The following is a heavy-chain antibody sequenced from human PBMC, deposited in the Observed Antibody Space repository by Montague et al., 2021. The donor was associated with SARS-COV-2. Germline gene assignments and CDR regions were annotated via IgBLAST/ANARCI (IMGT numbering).Heavy chain of an antibody. V-gene: IGHV4-59*01. D-gene: IGHD2-21*01. J-gene: IGHJ6*02. Sequence: SETLSLTCIASGSSINSFYWSWIRQPPGKGLEWIGYIYHSGTTHYSPSLKSRVAISLDTSKNQFSLTLNSVTAADTAVYYCARPSMVSRNYYYYGIDVWGQGTTVTVSS. CDR2: IYHSGTT. CDR1: GSSINSFY. CDR3: ARPSMVSRNYYYYGIDV.